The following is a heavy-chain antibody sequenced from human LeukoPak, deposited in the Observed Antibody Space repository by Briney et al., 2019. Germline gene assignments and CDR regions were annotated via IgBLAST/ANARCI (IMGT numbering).Heavy chain of an antibody. CDR2: IIPIFGTA. CDR1: GYTFTGYY. J-gene: IGHJ3*02. Sequence: SVKVSCKASGYTFTGYYMHWVRQAPGQGLEWMGGIIPIFGTANYAQKFQGRVTITADKSTSTAYMELSSLRSEDTAVYYCARDLDYYDSSGYYYWAFDIWGQGTMVTVSS. V-gene: IGHV1-69*06. CDR3: ARDLDYYDSSGYYYWAFDI. D-gene: IGHD3-22*01.